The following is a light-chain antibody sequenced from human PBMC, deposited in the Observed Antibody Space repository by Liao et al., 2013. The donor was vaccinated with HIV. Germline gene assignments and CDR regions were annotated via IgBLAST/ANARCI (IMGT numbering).Light chain of an antibody. Sequence: SHELTQPPSVSVSPGQTANITCSGDYLGDKYASWYQQKPGQSPVLVIYQDEKRPSGIPNRFSGSNSGNTATLTISGTQAIDEADYYCQTWDSTTYVFGTGTKVTVL. V-gene: IGLV3-1*01. J-gene: IGLJ1*01. CDR2: QDE. CDR3: QTWDSTTYV. CDR1: YLGDKY.